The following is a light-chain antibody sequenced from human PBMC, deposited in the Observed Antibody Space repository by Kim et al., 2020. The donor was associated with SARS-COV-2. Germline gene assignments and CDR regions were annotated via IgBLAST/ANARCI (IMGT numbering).Light chain of an antibody. CDR2: GVS. CDR1: SSDVGGYNY. V-gene: IGLV2-14*03. J-gene: IGLJ2*01. CDR3: GSYTSSNTLV. Sequence: LTQPASVSGSPGQTITISCTGTSSDVGGYNYVSWYQQYTGRAPKLMIYGVSNRASGMSNRFSGSKSGNTASLTVSGLQAEDEADYYCGSYTSSNTLVFGGGTQLTVL.